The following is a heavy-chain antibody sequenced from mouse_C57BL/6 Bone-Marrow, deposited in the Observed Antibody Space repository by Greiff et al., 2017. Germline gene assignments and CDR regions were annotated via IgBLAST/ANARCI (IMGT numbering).Heavy chain of an antibody. CDR1: GFNIKNTY. V-gene: IGHV14-3*01. CDR2: IDPANGNT. CDR3: ALIYYYGSSYGNYAMDY. D-gene: IGHD1-1*01. J-gene: IGHJ4*01. Sequence: VHVKQSVAELVRPGASVKLSCTASGFNIKNTYMHWVKQRPEQGLEWIGRIDPANGNTKYAPKFPGKATITADTSSNTAYLQLSSLTSEDTAIYYCALIYYYGSSYGNYAMDYWGQGTSVTVSS.